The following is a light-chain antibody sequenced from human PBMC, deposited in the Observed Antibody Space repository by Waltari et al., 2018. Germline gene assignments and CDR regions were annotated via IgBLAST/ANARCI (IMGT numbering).Light chain of an antibody. J-gene: IGLJ1*01. V-gene: IGLV2-14*01. CDR2: DVN. CDR3: SSYTSSSTYV. CDR1: SSDVGGYNY. Sequence: QSALTQPASVSGSPGQSITISCTGRSSDVGGYNYVSWYQQHPGKAPKLMIYDVNKRPSGVSNRFSGSKSGNTASLTISGLQAEDEADYYCSSYTSSSTYVFGTGTKVTVL.